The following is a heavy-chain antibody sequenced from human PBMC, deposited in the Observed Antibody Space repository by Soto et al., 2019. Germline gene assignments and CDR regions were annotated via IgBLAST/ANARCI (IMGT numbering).Heavy chain of an antibody. J-gene: IGHJ4*02. CDR2: ISAHNGNT. V-gene: IGHV1-18*01. CDR1: GYTFTSYV. CDR3: ARGRYGDY. D-gene: IGHD1-1*01. Sequence: QFPLVQPGAEGKKPGASVKVSCRGSGYTFTSYVFTWVRQAPGQGLEGMGWISAHNGNTDYAQKLQGRVTVTRDTSTSTANMELRSLRSDDTAVYYCARGRYGDYWGQGALVTVSS.